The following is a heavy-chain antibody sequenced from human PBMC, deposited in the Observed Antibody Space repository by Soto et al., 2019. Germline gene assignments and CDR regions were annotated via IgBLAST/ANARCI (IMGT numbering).Heavy chain of an antibody. V-gene: IGHV1-8*01. D-gene: IGHD3-10*01. Sequence: QVQLVQSGSEVRRPGTSVKVSCKASRYLFTENDINWVRQATGQGPEWMGWMNPKSGNTGYAQKFQGRVSMTRDNSKITAYMELSSLGSEDKAVYYCVRAPLDYYSADYFDTWGQGTHVTVSS. CDR1: RYLFTEND. CDR3: VRAPLDYYSADYFDT. CDR2: MNPKSGNT. J-gene: IGHJ4*02.